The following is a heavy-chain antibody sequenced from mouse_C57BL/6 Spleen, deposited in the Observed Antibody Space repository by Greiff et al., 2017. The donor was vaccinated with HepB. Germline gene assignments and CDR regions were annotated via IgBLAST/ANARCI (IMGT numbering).Heavy chain of an antibody. V-gene: IGHV1-26*01. J-gene: IGHJ4*01. D-gene: IGHD2-4*01. CDR3: GGDYDDGAMAY. Sequence: EVQLLQSGPELVKPGASVKISCTASGYTFTDYYMNWVKQSHGKSLEWVGDINPNNGGTSYNEKFKGKVTLTVDKSSSTAYMELSSLRSEDSAVYNCGGDYDDGAMAYGGQGTSVTVSS. CDR2: INPNNGGT. CDR1: GYTFTDYY.